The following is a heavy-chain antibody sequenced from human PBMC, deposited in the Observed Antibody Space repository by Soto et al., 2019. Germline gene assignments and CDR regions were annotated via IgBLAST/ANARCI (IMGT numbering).Heavy chain of an antibody. J-gene: IGHJ4*02. Sequence: GGSRRLSCAASGFTFDDYAMHWVRQAPGKGLEWVSGISWNSGSIGYADSVKGRFTISRDNAKNSLYLQMNSLRAEDTALYYCAKAGGYGYCSGGSCYYFDYWGQGT. CDR1: GFTFDDYA. V-gene: IGHV3-9*01. CDR2: ISWNSGSI. CDR3: AKAGGYGYCSGGSCYYFDY. D-gene: IGHD2-15*01.